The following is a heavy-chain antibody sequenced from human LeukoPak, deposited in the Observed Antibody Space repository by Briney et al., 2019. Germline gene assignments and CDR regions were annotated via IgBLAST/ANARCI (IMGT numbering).Heavy chain of an antibody. CDR3: AKDSAYCGGDCYDYYFDY. Sequence: GGSLRLSCAASGFTFDDYAMHWVRQAPGKCLEWVSGISWNSGSIGYADPVKGRFTISRDNAKNSLYLQMNSLRAEDTALYYCAKDSAYCGGDCYDYYFDYWGQGTLVTVSS. D-gene: IGHD2-21*02. CDR1: GFTFDDYA. J-gene: IGHJ4*02. CDR2: ISWNSGSI. V-gene: IGHV3-9*01.